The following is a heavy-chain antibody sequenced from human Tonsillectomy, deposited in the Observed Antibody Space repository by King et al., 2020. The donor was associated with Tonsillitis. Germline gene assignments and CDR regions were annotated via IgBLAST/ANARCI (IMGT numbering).Heavy chain of an antibody. V-gene: IGHV5-51*01. CDR1: GYRFASYW. CDR3: AAAKWGSYFDY. D-gene: IGHD7-27*01. Sequence: LQLVQSGTEVKKPGESLTISCQGSGYRFASYWIGWVRQMPGKGLEWMGIIQPGDSDTRYSPSFEGQVIFSVDKSINTAYLQWISLQASDTAIYYCAAAKWGSYFDYWGRGTPVTVSS. J-gene: IGHJ4*02. CDR2: IQPGDSDT.